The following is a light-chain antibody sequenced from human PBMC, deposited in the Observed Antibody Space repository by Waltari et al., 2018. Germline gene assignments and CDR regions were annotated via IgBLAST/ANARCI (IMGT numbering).Light chain of an antibody. V-gene: IGKV1-27*01. J-gene: IGKJ1*01. CDR2: AAS. CDR1: QGISNS. Sequence: DIQMTQSPSSLSASVGDRVPITCRASQGISNSLAWYQQKPGTVPNLLVYAASTWQSGGPSRSSGRGPGTEFTVTISSLQPEDVATQSCQEYNSAPGTCGEGAEVGIK. CDR3: QEYNSAPGT.